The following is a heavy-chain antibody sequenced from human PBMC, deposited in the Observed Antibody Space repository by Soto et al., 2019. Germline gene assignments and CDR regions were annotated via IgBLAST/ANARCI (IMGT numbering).Heavy chain of an antibody. CDR2: IIPIFGTA. CDR1: GGTFSSYA. J-gene: IGHJ6*02. V-gene: IGHV1-69*13. D-gene: IGHD1-26*01. CDR3: ARSEFYSGSYPGSEYYYYYYGMDV. Sequence: ASVKVSCKASGGTFSSYAISWVRQAPGQGLEWMGGIIPIFGTANYAQKFQGRVTITADESTSTAYMELSSLRSEDTAVYYCARSEFYSGSYPGSEYYYYYYGMDVWGQGTTVTVSS.